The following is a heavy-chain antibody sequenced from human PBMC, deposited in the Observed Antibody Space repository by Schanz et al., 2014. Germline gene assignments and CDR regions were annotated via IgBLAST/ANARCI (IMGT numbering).Heavy chain of an antibody. Sequence: EVQLVESGGGLVQPGGSLRLSCAASGFTFSSYAMSWVRQAPGKGLEWVSSISYGTSYIYYAESVKGRFTISRDNAKNSLFLQLNSLRADDTAVYYCAKAADWPVTRFDPWGQGTLVTVSS. CDR3: AKAADWPVTRFDP. CDR1: GFTFSSYA. J-gene: IGHJ5*02. D-gene: IGHD3-9*01. CDR2: ISYGTSYI. V-gene: IGHV3-21*04.